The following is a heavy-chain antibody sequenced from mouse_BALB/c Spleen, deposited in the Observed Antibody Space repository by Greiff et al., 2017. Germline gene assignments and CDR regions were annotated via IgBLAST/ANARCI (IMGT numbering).Heavy chain of an antibody. V-gene: IGHV5-15*02. CDR2: ISNLAYSI. J-gene: IGHJ4*01. Sequence: DVMLVESGGGLVQPGGSRKLSCAASGFTFSDYGMAWVRQAPGKGPEWVAFISNLAYSIYYADTVTGRFTISRENAKNTLYLEMSSLRSEDTAMYYCAREGYYGSSTMDYWGQGTSVTVSS. CDR1: GFTFSDYG. D-gene: IGHD1-1*01. CDR3: AREGYYGSSTMDY.